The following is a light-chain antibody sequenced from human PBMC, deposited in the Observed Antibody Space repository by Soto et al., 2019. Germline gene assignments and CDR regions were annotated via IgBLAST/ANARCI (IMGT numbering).Light chain of an antibody. Sequence: DIQMPQSPSTLSASVGDRSTITCRASQSISTWLAWYQQKPGKAPKLLIYTASSLESGVPSRFSGSGSGTEFTLTISSLQPDDFAIYYCQQYDTAWTFGQGTKVDIK. CDR2: TAS. CDR1: QSISTW. J-gene: IGKJ1*01. CDR3: QQYDTAWT. V-gene: IGKV1-5*03.